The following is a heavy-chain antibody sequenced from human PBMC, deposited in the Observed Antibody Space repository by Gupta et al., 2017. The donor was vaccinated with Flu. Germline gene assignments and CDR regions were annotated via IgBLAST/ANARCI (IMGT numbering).Heavy chain of an antibody. V-gene: IGHV1-46*03. CDR3: SRERELTFLFDY. CDR2: IRLSSGAT. D-gene: IGHD1-26*01. J-gene: IGHJ4*02. CDR1: EYTFTTYH. Sequence: QVQLVQSGAEVKQPGASVKLSCKASEYTFTTYHLHWMRQIPGQGLEWMGIIRLSSGATCYPQKFRDRVTMTRDTSTRTVYLELSSLRSEDTAVYFCSRERELTFLFDYWGQGTLLSVSS.